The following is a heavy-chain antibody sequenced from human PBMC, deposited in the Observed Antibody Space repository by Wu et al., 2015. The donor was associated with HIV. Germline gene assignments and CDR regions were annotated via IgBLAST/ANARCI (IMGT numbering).Heavy chain of an antibody. V-gene: IGHV1-18*01. D-gene: IGHD2/OR15-2a*01. CDR1: GYDFNTYG. Sequence: QVRLTPSWPETKETGASVKVSCQAFGYDFNTYGVSWVRQAPGQGLEWMGWTSAYSGNPTYVRVFQGRVTMSVDMATSKAYLELRNLTYDDTATYYCGRVRDSLAAEYWSKGTLVIVSS. J-gene: IGHJ4*02. CDR2: TSAYSGNP. CDR3: GRVRDSLAAEY.